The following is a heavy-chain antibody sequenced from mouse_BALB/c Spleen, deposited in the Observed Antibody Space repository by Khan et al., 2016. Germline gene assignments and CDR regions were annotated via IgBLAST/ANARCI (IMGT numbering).Heavy chain of an antibody. CDR1: GYSITSHYS. CDR2: IHYSGST. CDR3: SPSSSGYWYYFDF. Sequence: EVQLQESGPDLVKPSQSISLTCTVTGYSITSHYSWHWIRHFPGNKVQWMGYIHYSGSTISNPSLKSRTSITRDTSKNRFFLQLNSGTSEDTATYSFSPSSSGYWYYFDFWGQGTTLTVSS. D-gene: IGHD3-1*01. J-gene: IGHJ2*01. V-gene: IGHV3-1*02.